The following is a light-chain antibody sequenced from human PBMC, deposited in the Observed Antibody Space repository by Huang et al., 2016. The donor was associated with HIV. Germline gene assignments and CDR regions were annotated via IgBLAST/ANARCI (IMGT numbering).Light chain of an antibody. CDR3: QQYGSSPPYT. V-gene: IGKV3-20*01. Sequence: EIVLTQSPGTLSLSPGERATLSCRASQRISSSFLAWYQKKPGQAPRVLIYGASSRATGTPDRFSGSGSGTDFTLTISRLEPEDFAVYYCQQYGSSPPYTFGQGTKLEIK. J-gene: IGKJ2*01. CDR2: GAS. CDR1: QRISSSF.